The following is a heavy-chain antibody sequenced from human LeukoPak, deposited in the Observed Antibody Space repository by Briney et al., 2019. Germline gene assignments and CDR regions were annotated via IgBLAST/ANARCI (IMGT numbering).Heavy chain of an antibody. CDR2: INPSGSST. J-gene: IGHJ4*02. CDR3: VKDAYLIAVAGNYFDD. Sequence: ASVKVSCKASGYTFTDYYMHWVRQAPGQGLEWMGLINPSGSSTSYAQKFQGRLSLTRDMSTSTDYMELSSLRSEDTAVYFCVKDAYLIAVAGNYFDDWGQGTLVTVSS. D-gene: IGHD6-19*01. CDR1: GYTFTDYY. V-gene: IGHV1-46*01.